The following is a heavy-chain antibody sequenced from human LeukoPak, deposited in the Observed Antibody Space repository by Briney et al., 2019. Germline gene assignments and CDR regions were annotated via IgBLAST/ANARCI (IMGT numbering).Heavy chain of an antibody. Sequence: KASETQSLTCAVSGGSIISGNWWSWVRQPPGKGLEWIGEIYHSGRAKYNPSLKSRVTISLDKSKNQFSLNLSSVTAADTALYYCASSDGLPPRSDSSYDVFDYWGQGTLVTVSS. CDR1: GGSIISGNW. V-gene: IGHV4-4*02. D-gene: IGHD5-12*01. J-gene: IGHJ4*02. CDR2: IYHSGRA. CDR3: ASSDGLPPRSDSSYDVFDY.